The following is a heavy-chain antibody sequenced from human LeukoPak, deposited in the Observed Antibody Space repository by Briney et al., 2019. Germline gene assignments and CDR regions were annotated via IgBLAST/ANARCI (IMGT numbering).Heavy chain of an antibody. D-gene: IGHD3-10*01. CDR1: GGSISSYY. Sequence: PSETLSLTCTVSGGSISSYYWSWIRQPPGKGLEWIGYIYYSGSTNYNPSLKSRVTISVDTSKNQFSLKLSSVTAADTAVYYCARHCGSGFLDAFDIWGQGTMVTVSS. V-gene: IGHV4-59*08. J-gene: IGHJ3*02. CDR3: ARHCGSGFLDAFDI. CDR2: IYYSGST.